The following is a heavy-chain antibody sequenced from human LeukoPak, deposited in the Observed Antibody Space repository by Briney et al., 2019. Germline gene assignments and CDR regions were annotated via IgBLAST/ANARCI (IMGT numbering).Heavy chain of an antibody. CDR2: ISGSGGST. J-gene: IGHJ5*02. Sequence: GGSLRLSCATSGFTFSSYPMSWVRQAPGRGLEWVSVISGSGGSTYYADSVKGRFTISRDNSKNTLYLQMNSLRAEDTAVYYCAKDFGTTGTTVWFDPWGQGTLVTVSS. CDR3: AKDFGTTGTTVWFDP. V-gene: IGHV3-23*01. CDR1: GFTFSSYP. D-gene: IGHD1-1*01.